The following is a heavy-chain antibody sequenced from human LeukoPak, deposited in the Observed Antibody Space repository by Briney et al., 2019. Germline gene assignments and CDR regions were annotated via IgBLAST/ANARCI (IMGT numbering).Heavy chain of an antibody. CDR3: ARVKQPPHDYQSGDNWFDP. Sequence: SETLSLTCIVSGGSINSFNYYWDWVRQPPGKGLEWIGYIYYSGSTNYNPSLKSRVTISVDTSKNQFSLKLSSVTAADTAVYYCARVKQPPHDYQSGDNWFDPWGQGTLVTVSS. CDR2: IYYSGST. CDR1: GGSINSFNYY. D-gene: IGHD4-11*01. J-gene: IGHJ5*02. V-gene: IGHV4-61*01.